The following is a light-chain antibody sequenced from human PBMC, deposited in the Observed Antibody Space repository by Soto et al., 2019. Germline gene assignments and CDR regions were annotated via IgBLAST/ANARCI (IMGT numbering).Light chain of an antibody. J-gene: IGKJ4*01. Sequence: AIQLTQSPSSLPASVGDRVIITCRASQGISSALAWYQQKPGTAPKLLIYDASSLQSGVPSRFSGSGSGTDFTLTISSLQPEDFATYDCQQFKSYPLTFGGGTKVDIK. CDR2: DAS. CDR1: QGISSA. V-gene: IGKV1-13*02. CDR3: QQFKSYPLT.